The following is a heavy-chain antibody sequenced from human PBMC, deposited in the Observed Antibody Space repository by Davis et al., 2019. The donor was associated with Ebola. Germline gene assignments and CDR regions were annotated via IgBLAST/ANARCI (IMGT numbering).Heavy chain of an antibody. CDR1: GYSISSGYY. V-gene: IGHV4-38-2*01. Sequence: PSETLSLTCAVSGYSISSGYYWAWIRQSPGKGLEWIGSIYHSGSTYYSPSLKSRVTMSVDTSRNQVSLKLSSVTAADTAVYYCARSGSISGTIYYNYGLDVWGQGTTVTVSS. CDR3: ARSGSISGTIYYNYGLDV. D-gene: IGHD1-20*01. J-gene: IGHJ6*02. CDR2: IYHSGST.